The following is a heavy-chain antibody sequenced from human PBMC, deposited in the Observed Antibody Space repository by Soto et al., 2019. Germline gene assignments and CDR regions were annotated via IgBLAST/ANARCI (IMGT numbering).Heavy chain of an antibody. CDR2: ISYDGSNK. Sequence: PGGSLRLSCAASGFTFSSYGMHWVRQAPGKGLEWVAVISYDGSNKYYADSVKGRFTISRDNSKNTLYLQMNSLRAEDTAVYYCAKGSVLRFLEWLSGGAFDIWGQGTMVTV. J-gene: IGHJ3*02. CDR1: GFTFSSYG. D-gene: IGHD3-3*01. V-gene: IGHV3-30*18. CDR3: AKGSVLRFLEWLSGGAFDI.